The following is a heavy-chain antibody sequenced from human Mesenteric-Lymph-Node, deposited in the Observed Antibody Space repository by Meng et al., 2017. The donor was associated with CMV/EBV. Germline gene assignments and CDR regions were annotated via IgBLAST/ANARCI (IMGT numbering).Heavy chain of an antibody. CDR2: FDAENGET. V-gene: IGHV1-24*01. Sequence: GESLKISCAASGFTFSTYSMNWVRQSPGNGLEWMGGFDAENGETIYAEKLQGRVTMTEDTSTDTVYMELSSLTSEDTAVYYCAADLLVNDRMFTNYFDPWGQGTLVTVSS. CDR3: AADLLVNDRMFTNYFDP. CDR1: GFTFSTYS. D-gene: IGHD2-8*01. J-gene: IGHJ5*02.